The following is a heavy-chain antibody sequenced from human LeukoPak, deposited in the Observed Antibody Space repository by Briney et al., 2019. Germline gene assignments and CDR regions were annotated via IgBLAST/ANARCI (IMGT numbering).Heavy chain of an antibody. D-gene: IGHD2-8*01. CDR1: GGSISSYY. Sequence: SETLSRTCTVSGGSISSYYWSWIRQPPGKGLEWIGYIYYSGSTNYNPSLKSRVTISVDTSKSQFSLKLSSVTAADTAVYYCARNTKTSTNVVYWGQGTLVTVSS. V-gene: IGHV4-59*08. CDR2: IYYSGST. J-gene: IGHJ4*02. CDR3: ARNTKTSTNVVY.